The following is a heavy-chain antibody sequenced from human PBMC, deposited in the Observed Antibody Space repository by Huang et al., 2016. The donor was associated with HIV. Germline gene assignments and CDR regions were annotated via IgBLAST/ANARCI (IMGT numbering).Heavy chain of an antibody. CDR2: IKHAGVT. CDR3: AREIMISFGGPFDS. D-gene: IGHD3-16*01. Sequence: QVQLEQWGAGLLKPSETLSLTCAVYGGSFSGYFWNWIRQSPGKGLGWMGQIKHAGVTDYNPSLNSRATISVDTSKNQFSLKLTSVTAADTAIYYCAREIMISFGGPFDSWGHGNLVTVSS. V-gene: IGHV4-34*02. J-gene: IGHJ5*01. CDR1: GGSFSGYF.